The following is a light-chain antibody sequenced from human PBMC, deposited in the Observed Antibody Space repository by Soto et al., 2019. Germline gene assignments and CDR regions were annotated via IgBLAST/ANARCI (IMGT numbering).Light chain of an antibody. J-gene: IGLJ3*02. CDR1: SSDVGGYNY. Sequence: QSVLTLPASVSGSPGQSITISCTGTSSDVGGYNYDSWYQQHPGKAPKLMIYEVSNRPTGVSNRFSGSKSGNTASLTISGLQAEDEADYYCSSYTSSSTLEVFGEGTKVTVL. CDR2: EVS. CDR3: SSYTSSSTLEV. V-gene: IGLV2-14*01.